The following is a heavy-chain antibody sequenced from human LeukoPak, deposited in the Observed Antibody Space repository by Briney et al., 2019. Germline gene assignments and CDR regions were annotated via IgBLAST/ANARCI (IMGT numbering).Heavy chain of an antibody. Sequence: GGSLRLSCAASGFTFSSYAMSWVRQAPGKGLEWVSAISGSGGSTYYADSVKGRFTISRDNSKNTVYLQMNSLRAEDTANYYCAKRSTGYYFDSWGQGTLVTVSS. V-gene: IGHV3-23*01. CDR1: GFTFSSYA. J-gene: IGHJ4*02. CDR3: AKRSTGYYFDS. CDR2: ISGSGGST. D-gene: IGHD2-2*01.